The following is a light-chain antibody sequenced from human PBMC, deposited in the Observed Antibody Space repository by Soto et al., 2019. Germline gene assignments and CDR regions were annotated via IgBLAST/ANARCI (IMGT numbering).Light chain of an antibody. CDR2: EVS. CDR3: CSSAGSSTFPYV. J-gene: IGLJ1*01. Sequence: QSALTQPASVSGSPGQSTTISCTGTSSDVGSYNLVSWYQHHPGKAPKLMIYEVSKRPSGVSNRFSGSKSGNTASLTISGLQAEDEADYYCCSSAGSSTFPYVFGTGTKVTVL. CDR1: SSDVGSYNL. V-gene: IGLV2-23*02.